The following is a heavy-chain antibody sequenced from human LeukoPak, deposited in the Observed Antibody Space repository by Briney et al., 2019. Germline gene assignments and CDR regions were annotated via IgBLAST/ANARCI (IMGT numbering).Heavy chain of an antibody. CDR3: ATKQWLAPPPDS. V-gene: IGHV3-74*01. Sequence: GGSLRLSCAASGFTFSKYWMLWVRQAPGKGLESVSRINTDGTVTTYADSVRGRFTVSRDNADNTMLLQMNSVRDEDTAVYYCATKQWLAPPPDSWGQGTPVTVSS. J-gene: IGHJ4*02. D-gene: IGHD6-19*01. CDR1: GFTFSKYW. CDR2: INTDGTVT.